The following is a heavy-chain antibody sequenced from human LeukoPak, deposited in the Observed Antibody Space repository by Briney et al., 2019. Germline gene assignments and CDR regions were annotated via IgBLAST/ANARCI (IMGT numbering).Heavy chain of an antibody. D-gene: IGHD3-22*01. CDR3: AKGIDYYDSSGFDY. V-gene: IGHV3-23*01. CDR1: GFTFSSYA. CDR2: ISSSGCST. Sequence: GGSLRLSCAASGFTFSSYAMSWVRQAPGKGLEWVSAISSSGCSTYYADSVKGRFTISIDNSKNTLYLQMNSLRAEDTAVYYCAKGIDYYDSSGFDYWGQGTLVTVSS. J-gene: IGHJ4*02.